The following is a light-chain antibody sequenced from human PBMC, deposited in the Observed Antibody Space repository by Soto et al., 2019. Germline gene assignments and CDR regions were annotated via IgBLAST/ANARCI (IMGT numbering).Light chain of an antibody. J-gene: IGLJ1*01. CDR3: SSYTSSSPF. CDR1: SSDVGGYNY. Sequence: QSALTQPASVSGSPGQSITISCTGTSSDVGGYNYVSWYQQHPGKAPKLMICEVSNRPSGVSNRFSGSKSGNTASLTISGLQAEDEADYYCSSYTSSSPFFGTGTKLTVL. CDR2: EVS. V-gene: IGLV2-14*01.